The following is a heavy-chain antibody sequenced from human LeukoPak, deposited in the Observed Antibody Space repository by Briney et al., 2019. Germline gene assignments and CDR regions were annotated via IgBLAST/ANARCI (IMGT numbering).Heavy chain of an antibody. D-gene: IGHD2-21*02. Sequence: SETLSLTCTVSSGSISSGSYYWSWIRQPAGKGLEWIGRIYTSGSTNYNPSLKSRVTMSVDTSKNQFSLKLSSVTAADTAVYYCARKIRGYCGGDCYSVWGQGTLVTVSS. CDR3: ARKIRGYCGGDCYSV. CDR2: IYTSGST. J-gene: IGHJ4*02. CDR1: SGSISSGSYY. V-gene: IGHV4-61*02.